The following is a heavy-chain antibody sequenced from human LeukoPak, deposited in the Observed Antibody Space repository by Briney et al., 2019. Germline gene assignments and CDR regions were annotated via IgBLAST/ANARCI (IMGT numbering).Heavy chain of an antibody. D-gene: IGHD3-16*01. CDR3: AKDPPHVSWLFDY. Sequence: GGSLRLSRAASGFTFSSYAMSWVRQAPGKGLEWVSAITNSGGTTYYADSVKGRFTISRDNSKNTLYLKMNSLRAEDTAVYYCAKDPPHVSWLFDYWGQGTLVTVSS. J-gene: IGHJ4*02. CDR2: ITNSGGTT. V-gene: IGHV3-23*01. CDR1: GFTFSSYA.